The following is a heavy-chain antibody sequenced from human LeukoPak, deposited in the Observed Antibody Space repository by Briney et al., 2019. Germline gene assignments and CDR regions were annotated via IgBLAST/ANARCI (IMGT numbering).Heavy chain of an antibody. CDR1: GFTFSSYA. D-gene: IGHD3-10*01. V-gene: IGHV3-23*01. Sequence: GGSLRLSCAASGFTFSSYAMSWVRQAPGKGLEWVSAISGSGGSTYYADSVKGRFTISRDNSKNTLYLQMNSLRAEDTAVYYCAKMVDGSGSYYSFDYWGQGNLVTVSS. J-gene: IGHJ4*02. CDR3: AKMVDGSGSYYSFDY. CDR2: ISGSGGST.